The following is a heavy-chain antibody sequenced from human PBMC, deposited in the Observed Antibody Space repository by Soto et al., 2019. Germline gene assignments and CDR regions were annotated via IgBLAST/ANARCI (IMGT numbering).Heavy chain of an antibody. J-gene: IGHJ4*02. CDR2: INPNSGGT. V-gene: IGHV1-2*02. CDR1: GYTFTGYY. Sequence: QVQLVQSGAEVKKPGASVKVSCKASGYTFTGYYMHWVRQAPGQGLEWMGWINPNSGGTNYAQKFQGRVTMTRDTSISTAYMELSRLRSDDTAVYYCARDRFEYDYVWGSYRSQYWGQGTLVTVSS. CDR3: ARDRFEYDYVWGSYRSQY. D-gene: IGHD3-16*02.